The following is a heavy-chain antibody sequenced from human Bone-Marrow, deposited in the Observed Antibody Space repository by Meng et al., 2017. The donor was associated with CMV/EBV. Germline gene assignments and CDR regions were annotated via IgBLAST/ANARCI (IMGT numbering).Heavy chain of an antibody. J-gene: IGHJ6*02. CDR1: GFTFSSYS. V-gene: IGHV3-21*01. D-gene: IGHD3-3*01. CDR2: ISSSSSYI. CDR3: ARGGRSGLEWLPSGGMDV. Sequence: GGSLRLSCAASGFTFSSYSMNWVRQAPGKGLEWVSSISSSSSYIYYADSVKGRFSISRDNSKNTLYLQMNSLRAEDTAVYYCARGGRSGLEWLPSGGMDVWGQGTKVTV.